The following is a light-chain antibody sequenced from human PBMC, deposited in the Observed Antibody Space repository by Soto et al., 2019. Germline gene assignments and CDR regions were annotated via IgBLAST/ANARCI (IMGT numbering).Light chain of an antibody. V-gene: IGKV1-5*03. J-gene: IGKJ1*01. CDR1: QSIGSG. CDR3: QHWNDYSWT. Sequence: DIHMTQSPSTLSASVGDRVTITCRASQSIGSGLAWYQQKPGKAPNLLIYKTSSLETGVPSRFSGSGSGTEFTLTISSLQPDDFATYYCQHWNDYSWTFGQGTKVEVK. CDR2: KTS.